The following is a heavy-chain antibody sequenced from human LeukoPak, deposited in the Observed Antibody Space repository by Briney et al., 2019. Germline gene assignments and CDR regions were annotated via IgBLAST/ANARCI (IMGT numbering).Heavy chain of an antibody. J-gene: IGHJ4*02. CDR2: IYYSGST. CDR1: GFTVFNYW. CDR3: AREQAGNTYYYGSGSFPTTSDY. D-gene: IGHD3-10*01. V-gene: IGHV4-4*02. Sequence: GSLRLSCAASGFTVFNYWMSWVRQPPGKGLEWIGSIYYSGSTYYNPSLKSRVTISVDTSKNQFSLKLSSVTAADTAVYYCAREQAGNTYYYGSGSFPTTSDYWGQGTLVTVSS.